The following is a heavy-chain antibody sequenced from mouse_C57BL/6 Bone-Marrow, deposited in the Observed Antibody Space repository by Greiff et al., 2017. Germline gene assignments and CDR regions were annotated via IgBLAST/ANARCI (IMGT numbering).Heavy chain of an antibody. J-gene: IGHJ3*01. CDR1: GYTFTSYW. Sequence: VQLKQPGAELVKPGASVKMSCKASGYTFTSYWITWVKQRPGQGLEWIGDIYPGSGSTNYNEKFKSKATLTVDTSSSTAYMQLSSLTSEDAAVYNWARSPYYGSWFAYWGQGTLVTVSA. CDR3: ARSPYYGSWFAY. CDR2: IYPGSGST. V-gene: IGHV1-55*01. D-gene: IGHD1-1*01.